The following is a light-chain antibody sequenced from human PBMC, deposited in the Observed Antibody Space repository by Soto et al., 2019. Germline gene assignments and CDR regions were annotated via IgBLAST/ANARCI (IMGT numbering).Light chain of an antibody. J-gene: IGKJ2*01. CDR3: LQYYNAPYT. CDR1: QSVLYRSNNNNY. CDR2: WAS. V-gene: IGKV4-1*01. Sequence: DIVMTQSPDSLAVSLGERDTINCKSSQSVLYRSNNNNYLAWYQQKPGQPPKLLIYWASTRDSVAPDRFSGSGSGTDFFLPISSMQAEDVAVYFCLQYYNAPYTFGQGTNLEIK.